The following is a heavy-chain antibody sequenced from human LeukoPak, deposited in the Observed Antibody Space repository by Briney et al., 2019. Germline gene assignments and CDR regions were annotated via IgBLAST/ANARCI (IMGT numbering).Heavy chain of an antibody. V-gene: IGHV5-51*01. Sequence: GESLKISCTGSGYSFTTYWIGWVRQMPGKGLECMGIIYPSDSDTRYSPSFQGQVTISADKSINTAYLQWSSLKASDTAMYYCARLEVVRGFDYWGQGTLVTVSS. D-gene: IGHD3-10*01. J-gene: IGHJ4*02. CDR1: GYSFTTYW. CDR2: IYPSDSDT. CDR3: ARLEVVRGFDY.